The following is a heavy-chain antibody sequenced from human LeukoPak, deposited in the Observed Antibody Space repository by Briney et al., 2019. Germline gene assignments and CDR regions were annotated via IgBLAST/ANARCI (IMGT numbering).Heavy chain of an antibody. CDR3: ERSSNHCSSTSCYNDAFDI. Sequence: PGGSLRLSCAASGFTFSSYSMHWVRQAPGKGLEWVSVICTNRSDIYYGDSVKGRFTISRDNAKNSLYLQMNSLRAEDTAVYYCERSSNHCSSTSCYNDAFDIWGQGTMVTVSS. D-gene: IGHD2-2*02. CDR1: GFTFSSYS. J-gene: IGHJ3*02. V-gene: IGHV3-21*01. CDR2: ICTNRSDI.